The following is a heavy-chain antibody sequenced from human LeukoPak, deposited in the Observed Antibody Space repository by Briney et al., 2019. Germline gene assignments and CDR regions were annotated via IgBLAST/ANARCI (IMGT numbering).Heavy chain of an antibody. D-gene: IGHD6-6*01. CDR3: ARGPSIAARYDAFDI. V-gene: IGHV3-48*04. CDR1: GFTVSSYY. CDR2: ISSSGNTI. J-gene: IGHJ3*02. Sequence: GGSLRLSCAASGFTVSSYYMTWVRQAPGKGLEWVSYISSSGNTISYADSVKGRFTISRDNAKNSLYLQVISLRAEDTAVYYCARGPSIAARYDAFDIWGQGTMVTVSS.